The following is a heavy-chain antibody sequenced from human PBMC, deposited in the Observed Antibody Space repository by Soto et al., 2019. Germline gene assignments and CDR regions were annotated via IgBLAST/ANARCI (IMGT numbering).Heavy chain of an antibody. CDR2: INSDGTST. V-gene: IGHV3-74*01. CDR3: ANGYCSGGRCYGDAFDI. CDR1: GFTFDDYT. Sequence: PGGSLRLSCAASGFTFDDYTMHWVRQAPGKGLVWVSRINSDGTSTSYADSVKGRLTISRDNTKNTLYLQMNSLSAEDTAVYYCANGYCSGGRCYGDAFDIWGQGTMVTVSS. J-gene: IGHJ3*02. D-gene: IGHD2-15*01.